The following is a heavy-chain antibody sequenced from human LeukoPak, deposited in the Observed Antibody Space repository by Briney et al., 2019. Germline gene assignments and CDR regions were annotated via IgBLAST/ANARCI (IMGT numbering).Heavy chain of an antibody. V-gene: IGHV1-46*01. CDR3: ARDSADYGDYDY. D-gene: IGHD4-17*01. Sequence: ASVKVSCTASGYTFTSYCMHWVRQAPGQGLDFMGIINPSGGSTSYAQKFQGRVTITRDTSTSTVYMELSSLRSEATAVYYCARDSADYGDYDYWGQGTLVTVSS. CDR2: INPSGGST. J-gene: IGHJ4*02. CDR1: GYTFTSYC.